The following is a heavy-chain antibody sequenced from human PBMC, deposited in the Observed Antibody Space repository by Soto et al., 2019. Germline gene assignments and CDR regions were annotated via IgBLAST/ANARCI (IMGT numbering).Heavy chain of an antibody. CDR1: GFTFSDHY. V-gene: IGHV3-72*01. CDR3: IGEGYCSGGSCYSTHFDY. Sequence: EVQLVESGGGVVQPGGSLRLSCAASGFTFSDHYMDWVRQAPGKGLEWVGRIRNKANSYTIEYAASVKGRFTISRDDSKNSLYLHMNSLKTEDTALYYCIGEGYCSGGSCYSTHFDYWGQGTLVTVSS. D-gene: IGHD2-15*01. J-gene: IGHJ4*02. CDR2: IRNKANSYTI.